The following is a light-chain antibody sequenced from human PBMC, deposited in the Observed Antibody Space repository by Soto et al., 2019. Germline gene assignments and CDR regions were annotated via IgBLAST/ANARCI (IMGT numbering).Light chain of an antibody. CDR2: DAS. CDR3: QQRNVWPPIT. Sequence: EIVLTQSPGTLSLSPGERATLSCRASQSVSSNLAWYQQKLGQAPRLVIFDASNRANGVPARFGGSGAGTDFTLTINSLEPEDFAVYYCQQRNVWPPITFGQGTRLEIK. V-gene: IGKV3-11*01. CDR1: QSVSSN. J-gene: IGKJ5*01.